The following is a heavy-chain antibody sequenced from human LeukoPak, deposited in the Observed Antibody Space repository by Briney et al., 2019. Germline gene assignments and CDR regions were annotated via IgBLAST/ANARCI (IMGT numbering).Heavy chain of an antibody. Sequence: ASVKVSCKASGGTFSSYAISWVRQAPGQEREWMGGIIPIFGTANYAQKFQGRVTITADESTSTAYMELSSLRSEDTAVYYCASATVVVAGYYYYYGMDVWGQGTTVTVSS. CDR1: GGTFSSYA. D-gene: IGHD2-15*01. CDR2: IIPIFGTA. J-gene: IGHJ6*02. V-gene: IGHV1-69*13. CDR3: ASATVVVAGYYYYYGMDV.